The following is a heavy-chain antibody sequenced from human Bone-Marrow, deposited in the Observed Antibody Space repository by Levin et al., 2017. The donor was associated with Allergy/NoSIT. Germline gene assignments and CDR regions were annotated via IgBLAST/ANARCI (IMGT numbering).Heavy chain of an antibody. CDR2: IYYSGST. J-gene: IGHJ4*02. CDR3: ASYDYGENY. Sequence: KTSETLSLTCTVSGGSISSSSYYWGWIRQPPGKGLEWIGSIYYSGSTYYNPSLKSRVTISVDTSKNQFSLKLSSVTAADTAVYYCASYDYGENYWGQGTLVTVSS. D-gene: IGHD4-17*01. V-gene: IGHV4-39*01. CDR1: GGSISSSSYY.